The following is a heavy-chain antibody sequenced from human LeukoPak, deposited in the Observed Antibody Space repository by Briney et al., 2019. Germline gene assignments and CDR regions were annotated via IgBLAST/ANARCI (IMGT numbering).Heavy chain of an antibody. J-gene: IGHJ3*02. CDR2: IKSKTDGGTT. V-gene: IGHV3-15*01. D-gene: IGHD3-3*01. Sequence: GGSLRLSCAASGFTFSNAWMSWVRQAPGKGLEWVGRIKSKTDGGTTDYAAPVKGRFTISRDDSKNTLYLQMNSLKTEDTAVYYCTTYDFWSVSYAFDSSGQGTMGTVSS. CDR3: TTYDFWSVSYAFDS. CDR1: GFTFSNAW.